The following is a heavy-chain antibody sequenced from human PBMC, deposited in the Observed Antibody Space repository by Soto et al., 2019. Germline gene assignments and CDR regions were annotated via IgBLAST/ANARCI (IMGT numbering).Heavy chain of an antibody. CDR3: AREIVTAGGNNYFDP. Sequence: SEILSVTCGFSVGTVAISHWWSWFRQSPGGGLEWIGNVYHTGDTNLNPSLQSRVTISVDKSNNQFSLRPNSLTAADTAVYFCAREIVTAGGNNYFDPWGPGTLVTVSS. D-gene: IGHD2-21*02. J-gene: IGHJ5*02. CDR1: VGTVAISHW. CDR2: VYHTGDT. V-gene: IGHV4-4*02.